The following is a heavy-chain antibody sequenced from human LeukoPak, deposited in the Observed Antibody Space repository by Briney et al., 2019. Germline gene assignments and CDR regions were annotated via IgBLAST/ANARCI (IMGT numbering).Heavy chain of an antibody. D-gene: IGHD3-10*01. V-gene: IGHV3-30*02. CDR1: GFTFSSYG. CDR2: IRYDGSNK. J-gene: IGHJ6*03. CDR3: AKDRGTLYCYYYYMDV. Sequence: GGSLRLSCAASGFTFSSYGMHWVRQAPGKGLEWVAFIRYDGSNKYCADSVKGRFTISRDNSKNTLYLQMNSLRAEDTAVYYCAKDRGTLYCYYYYMDVWGKGTTVTVSS.